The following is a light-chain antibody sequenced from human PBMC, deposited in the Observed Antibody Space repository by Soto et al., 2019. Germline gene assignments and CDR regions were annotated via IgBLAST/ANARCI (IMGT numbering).Light chain of an antibody. V-gene: IGKV1-12*01. CDR2: AAS. J-gene: IGKJ2*01. Sequence: DIQMTQSPSSVSASVGDRVTITCRASQDISSWLAWFQQKPGKAPTLLIYAASSLQSGVPSRFSGSGSGTHFTLTISSLQPEDFAAYYCQQANSFPPTFGQGTKLEIK. CDR3: QQANSFPPT. CDR1: QDISSW.